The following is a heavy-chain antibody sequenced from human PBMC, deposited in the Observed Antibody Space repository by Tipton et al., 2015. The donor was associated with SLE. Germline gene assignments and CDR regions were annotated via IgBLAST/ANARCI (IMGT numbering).Heavy chain of an antibody. Sequence: GSLRLSCATSGFSIAHNYMAWVRQAPGKGLEWVSIAYSAGRIYYADSVQGRFTISRDNSKNTLYLQMNSLRAEDTAVYYCARDEGLVGTAGAFDVWGHGTVVTVSS. V-gene: IGHV3-53*05. CDR2: AYSAGRI. CDR3: ARDEGLVGTAGAFDV. J-gene: IGHJ3*01. CDR1: GFSIAHNY. D-gene: IGHD2-15*01.